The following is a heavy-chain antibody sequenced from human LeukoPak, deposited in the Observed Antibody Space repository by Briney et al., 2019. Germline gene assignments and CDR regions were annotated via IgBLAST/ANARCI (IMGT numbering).Heavy chain of an antibody. CDR1: GFTFSSYS. J-gene: IGHJ4*02. CDR3: ARDFRSSWYVDY. Sequence: TGGSLRLSCAASGFTFSSYSMNWVRQAPGKGLEWVSSISSSSSYIYYADSVKGRFTISRDNAKNSLYLQMNSLRAEDTAVYYCARDFRSSWYVDYWGQGTLVTVSS. V-gene: IGHV3-21*01. CDR2: ISSSSSYI. D-gene: IGHD6-13*01.